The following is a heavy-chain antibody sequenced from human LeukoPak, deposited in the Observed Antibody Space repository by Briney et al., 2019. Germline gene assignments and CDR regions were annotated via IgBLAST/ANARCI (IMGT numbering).Heavy chain of an antibody. CDR1: GFTFSNYG. CDR3: AKVRVGTAHFDY. V-gene: IGHV3-30*18. J-gene: IGHJ4*02. CDR2: RSHDGSNN. D-gene: IGHD2-15*01. Sequence: GGSLRLSCAASGFTFSNYGMHWVRQAPGKGLERVVVRSHDGSNNNYADSVKGRFTISRDNSKNTLYLQMNSLRPEDTAVYYCAKVRVGTAHFDYWGQGTLVTVSS.